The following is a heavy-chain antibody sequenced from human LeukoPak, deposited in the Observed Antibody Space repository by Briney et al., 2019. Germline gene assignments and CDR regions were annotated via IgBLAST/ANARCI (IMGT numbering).Heavy chain of an antibody. V-gene: IGHV3-30-3*01. CDR1: GFTFSSYA. Sequence: GGSLRLSCAASGFTFSSYAMDWVRQAPGKGLEWVAVISYDGSNKYYADSVKGRFTISRDNAKNSLYLQMNSLRAEDTAVYYCALGEPRSPFDYWGQGTLVTVSS. CDR3: ALGEPRSPFDY. CDR2: ISYDGSNK. J-gene: IGHJ4*02. D-gene: IGHD1-26*01.